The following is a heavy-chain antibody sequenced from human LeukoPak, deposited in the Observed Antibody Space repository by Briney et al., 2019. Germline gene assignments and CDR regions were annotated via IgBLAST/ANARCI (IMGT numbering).Heavy chain of an antibody. Sequence: PSETLSLTCTVSGGSISSYYWNWIRQPPGKGLVWIGYIYYSGTTNYNPSLKSRVTVSLDTSNNQFALKLSSVAAADTAVYYCARATSMLRGVNSEFFQHWGQGTLVTVSS. D-gene: IGHD3-10*01. CDR1: GGSISSYY. CDR3: ARATSMLRGVNSEFFQH. CDR2: IYYSGTT. J-gene: IGHJ1*01. V-gene: IGHV4-59*01.